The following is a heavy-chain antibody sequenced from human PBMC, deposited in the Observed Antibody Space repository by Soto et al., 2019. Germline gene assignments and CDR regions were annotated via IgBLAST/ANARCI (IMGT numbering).Heavy chain of an antibody. V-gene: IGHV1-3*01. D-gene: IGHD6-19*01. CDR2: INAGNGNT. CDR3: ARAVAVAADFDY. J-gene: IGHJ4*02. CDR1: GYTFTGYA. Sequence: VASVKVSCKASGYTFTGYAMHWVRQAPGQRLEWMGWINAGNGNTKYSQKFQGRVTITRDTSASTAYMELSSLRSEDTAVYYCARAVAVAADFDYWGQGTLVPSPQ.